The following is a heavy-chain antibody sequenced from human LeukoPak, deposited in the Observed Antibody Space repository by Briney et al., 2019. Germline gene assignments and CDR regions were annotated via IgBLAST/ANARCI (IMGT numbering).Heavy chain of an antibody. CDR3: ARDLVTVTKGFDI. CDR1: GDSFSSHY. J-gene: IGHJ3*02. D-gene: IGHD4-17*01. Sequence: PSETLSLTCAVSGDSFSSHYWTWIRQSPGTGLEWIGYISHIGRTNYNPSLKSRVTISIDTSKNQFSLRLRSVTAADTAVYYCARDLVTVTKGFDIWGQGTMVSVSS. CDR2: ISHIGRT. V-gene: IGHV4-59*11.